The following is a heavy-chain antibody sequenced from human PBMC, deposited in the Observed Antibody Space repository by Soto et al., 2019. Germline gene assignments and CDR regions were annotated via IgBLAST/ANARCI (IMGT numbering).Heavy chain of an antibody. J-gene: IGHJ4*02. CDR1: GYTFTSYA. Sequence: QAQLVQSGAEVKKPGASVKVSCKASGYTFTSYAMHWVRQAPGQRLEWMGWINAGNGNTKYSQKFQGRVTITRDTSASTAYMELSSLRSEDTAVYYCARDLSSSKYCGGDCYPFDYWGQGTLVTVSS. V-gene: IGHV1-3*01. CDR2: INAGNGNT. D-gene: IGHD2-21*02. CDR3: ARDLSSSKYCGGDCYPFDY.